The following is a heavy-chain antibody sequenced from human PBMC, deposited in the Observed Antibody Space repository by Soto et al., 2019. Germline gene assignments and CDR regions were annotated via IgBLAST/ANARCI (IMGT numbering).Heavy chain of an antibody. CDR1: GGTFSSYA. J-gene: IGHJ6*02. CDR3: ARVSHYYDSSGYYQHYYGMDV. V-gene: IGHV1-69*13. CDR2: IIPIFGTA. Sequence: ASVKVSCKASGGTFSSYAISWVRQAPGQGLEWMGGIIPIFGTANYAQKFQGRVTITADESTSTAYMELSSLRSEDTAVYYCARVSHYYDSSGYYQHYYGMDVWGQGTTVTVSS. D-gene: IGHD3-22*01.